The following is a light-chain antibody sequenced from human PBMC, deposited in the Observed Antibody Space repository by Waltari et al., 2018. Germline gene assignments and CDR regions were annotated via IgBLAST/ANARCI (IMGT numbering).Light chain of an antibody. CDR2: DVS. CDR1: SCDVGGYAY. J-gene: IGLJ1*01. V-gene: IGLV2-14*03. CDR3: GSYTSSSTLV. Sequence: HSALTQPASVSGSPGQSITIFFTVTSCDVGGYAYVSWYQQHPGKAPKLMLYDVSSRPSGVSNRCSGSKSGNTASLTISGLQAEDEADYHCGSYTSSSTLVFGTGTKVTVL.